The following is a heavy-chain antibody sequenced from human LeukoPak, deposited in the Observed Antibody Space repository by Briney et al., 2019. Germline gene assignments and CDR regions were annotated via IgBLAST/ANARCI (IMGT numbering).Heavy chain of an antibody. J-gene: IGHJ4*02. CDR3: ARVAAHVLYYFGY. Sequence: PSETLSLTCAVSGYSISSDYYWGWIRQPPGKGLEWIGSFYHSGSTYYNASLKSRVTISVDTSKNHFSLNLSSVTAADTAVYYCARVAAHVLYYFGYWGQGTLVTVSS. V-gene: IGHV4-38-2*01. CDR2: FYHSGST. CDR1: GYSISSDYY. D-gene: IGHD6-13*01.